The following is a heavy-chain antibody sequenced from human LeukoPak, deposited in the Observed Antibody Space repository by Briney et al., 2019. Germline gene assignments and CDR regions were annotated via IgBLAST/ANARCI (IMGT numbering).Heavy chain of an antibody. J-gene: IGHJ4*02. CDR3: TTGLDLY. Sequence: KRKTDGGTTDYAAPVKGRFTISRDDSKNTLYLQMNSLKTEDTAVYYRTTGLDLYWGQGTLVTVSS. V-gene: IGHV3-15*01. CDR2: KRKTDGGTT. D-gene: IGHD1-1*01.